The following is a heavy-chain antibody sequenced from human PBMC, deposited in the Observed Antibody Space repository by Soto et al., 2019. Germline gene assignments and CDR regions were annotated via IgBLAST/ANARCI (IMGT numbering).Heavy chain of an antibody. V-gene: IGHV4-59*08. Sequence: QVQLQESGPGLVKPSETLSLSCTVSGGSISSYYWSWFRQSPGKRMEWIGYVHHSWGSSYNPSLQXXVXXSLDTSKSQFSLKVTSVTATDTAVYYCARQGFGPLHGLVDGWGQGTTVTVSS. CDR1: GGSISSYY. CDR2: VHHSWGS. J-gene: IGHJ6*02. D-gene: IGHD3-10*01. CDR3: ARQGFGPLHGLVDG.